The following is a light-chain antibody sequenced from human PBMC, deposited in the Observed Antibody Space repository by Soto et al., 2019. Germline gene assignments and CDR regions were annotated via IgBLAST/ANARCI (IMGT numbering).Light chain of an antibody. CDR3: SSYAASNNFYFV. Sequence: QSALTQPPSASGSPGQSVTISCTGTSSDVGGYNYVSWYQQYPGRAPKLMIYEVTKRPSGVPDRFSCSKSGNTASLTVSGLQAEDEADYYCSSYAASNNFYFVFGGGTKVTVL. CDR1: SSDVGGYNY. J-gene: IGLJ3*02. V-gene: IGLV2-8*01. CDR2: EVT.